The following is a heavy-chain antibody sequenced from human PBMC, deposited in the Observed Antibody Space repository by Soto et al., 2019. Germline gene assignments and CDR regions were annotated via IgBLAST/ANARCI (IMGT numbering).Heavy chain of an antibody. J-gene: IGHJ4*02. V-gene: IGHV3-74*01. Sequence: EVQLVESGGGLVQPGGSLRLSCAASGFTFSSYWMHWVRQAPGKGLMWVSRINTDGSTTTYADSVKGRFTVSRDNAKNTLYLQMNSLRAEDTAIYSCARGYGDSESYWGQGTLVTVSS. CDR1: GFTFSSYW. CDR2: INTDGSTT. D-gene: IGHD5-18*01. CDR3: ARGYGDSESY.